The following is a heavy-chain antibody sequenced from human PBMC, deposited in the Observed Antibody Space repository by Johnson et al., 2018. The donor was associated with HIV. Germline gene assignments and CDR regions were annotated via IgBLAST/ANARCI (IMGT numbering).Heavy chain of an antibody. CDR3: AKDIAEFNYYDSSGYLDAFDI. D-gene: IGHD3-22*01. J-gene: IGHJ3*02. CDR2: ISWNSGSI. V-gene: IGHV3-9*01. Sequence: SGISWNSGSIGYADSVKGRFTISRDNAKNSLYLQMNSLRAEDTALYYCAKDIAEFNYYDSSGYLDAFDIWGQGTMVTVSS.